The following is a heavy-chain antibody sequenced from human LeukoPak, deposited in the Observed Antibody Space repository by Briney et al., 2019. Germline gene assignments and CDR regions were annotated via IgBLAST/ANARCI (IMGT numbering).Heavy chain of an antibody. V-gene: IGHV3-11*05. CDR3: ARDDSSGSHFDS. CDR2: ISPSSSFA. CDR1: GFTFSNAW. Sequence: PGGSLRLSCAASGFTFSNAWMKWIRQAPGKGLEWISYISPSSSFANYAESIKGRFTTSRHNAKNSLFLYMNSLGAEDTAMYYCARDDSSGSHFDSWGQGTLVTVSS. J-gene: IGHJ4*02. D-gene: IGHD3-22*01.